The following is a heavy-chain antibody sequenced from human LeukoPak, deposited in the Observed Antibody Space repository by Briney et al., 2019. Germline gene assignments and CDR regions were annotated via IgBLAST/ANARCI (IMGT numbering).Heavy chain of an antibody. J-gene: IGHJ4*02. CDR2: ISAYNGNT. CDR1: GYTFTGYF. D-gene: IGHD7-27*01. Sequence: ASVKVSCKASGYTFTGYFMHWVRQAPGQGLEWMGWISAYNGNTNYAQKLQGRVTMTTDTSTSTAYMELRSLRSDDTAVYYCARTPPGARDYWGQGTLVTVSS. CDR3: ARTPPGARDY. V-gene: IGHV1-18*04.